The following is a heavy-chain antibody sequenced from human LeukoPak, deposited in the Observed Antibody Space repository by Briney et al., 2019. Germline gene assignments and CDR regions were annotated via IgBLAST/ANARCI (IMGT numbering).Heavy chain of an antibody. V-gene: IGHV4-34*01. Sequence: PSETLSLTCAVYGGSFSGYYWSWIRQPPGQGLEWIGEINHSGSTNYNPSLKSRVTISVDTSKNQFSLKLSSVTAADTAVYYCARGVPRITMVRGGAYYYYYMDVWGKGTTVTVSS. D-gene: IGHD3-10*01. CDR3: ARGVPRITMVRGGAYYYYYMDV. CDR2: INHSGST. CDR1: GGSFSGYY. J-gene: IGHJ6*03.